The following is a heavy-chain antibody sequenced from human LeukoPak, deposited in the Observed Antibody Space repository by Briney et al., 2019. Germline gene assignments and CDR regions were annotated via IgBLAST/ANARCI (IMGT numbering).Heavy chain of an antibody. CDR2: INHSGST. Sequence: SQTLSLTCAVYGGSFSGYYWSWIRQPPGKGLEWVVGINHSGSTNYNPSLKSRVTISVDTSKNQFSLKLSSVTAADTAVYYCARGMGPYYYGSGSYGNYYGMDVWGQGTTVTVSS. D-gene: IGHD3-10*01. CDR1: GGSFSGYY. V-gene: IGHV4-34*01. J-gene: IGHJ6*02. CDR3: ARGMGPYYYGSGSYGNYYGMDV.